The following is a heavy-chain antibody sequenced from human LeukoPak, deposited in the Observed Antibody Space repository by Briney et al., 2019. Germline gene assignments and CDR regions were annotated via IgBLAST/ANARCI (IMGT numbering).Heavy chain of an antibody. Sequence: GASVKVPARHLDTPSPATMHWVRQAPGQGLEWVATINPKDGSTDFAENFRGRVTLTRDTSTTTLYMDLHSLESADTAVYYCARDRGCTTSSCYRTGLRWFDPWGQGTLVIVSS. CDR2: INPKDGST. D-gene: IGHD2-2*01. V-gene: IGHV1-46*01. CDR3: ARDRGCTTSSCYRTGLRWFDP. CDR1: DTPSPAT. J-gene: IGHJ5*02.